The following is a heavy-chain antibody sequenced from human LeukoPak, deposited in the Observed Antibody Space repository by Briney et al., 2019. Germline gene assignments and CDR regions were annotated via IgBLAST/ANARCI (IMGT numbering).Heavy chain of an antibody. CDR1: GFSFSAYN. V-gene: IGHV3-21*04. CDR2: IGSPGGYI. J-gene: IGHJ4*02. CDR3: AREARNCSSTSCYETNDY. Sequence: PGGSLRLSCAASGFSFSAYNMNWVRQAPGKGLEWVSSIGSPGGYIFYSDSVKGRFTISRDNAKNSMYLQMNSLRAEDTAVYYCAREARNCSSTSCYETNDYWGQGTLVTVSS. D-gene: IGHD2-2*01.